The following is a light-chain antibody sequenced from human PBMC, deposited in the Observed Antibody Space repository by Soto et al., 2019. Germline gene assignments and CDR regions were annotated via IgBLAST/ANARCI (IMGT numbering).Light chain of an antibody. Sequence: EIVLTQSPATLSLSPGERATLSCRASQSVSSYFAWYQQKPGPAPRLLIYAASNRATGIPARFSGSGSGTDFTLTISSLEPEDFAVYYCQQRSNWPPNTFGQGTRLEIK. CDR2: AAS. CDR1: QSVSSY. V-gene: IGKV3-11*01. J-gene: IGKJ5*01. CDR3: QQRSNWPPNT.